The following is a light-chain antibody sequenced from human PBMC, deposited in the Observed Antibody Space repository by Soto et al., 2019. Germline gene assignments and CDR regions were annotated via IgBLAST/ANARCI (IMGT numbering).Light chain of an antibody. CDR1: SSDVGGYNY. CDR2: EVS. V-gene: IGLV2-14*01. CDR3: GSYKRIPTLMI. Sequence: QSVLTQPASVSGSPGQSITISCTGTSSDVGGYNYVSWYQQRPGKAPKLMIYEVSNRPSGVSHRFSGSKSDNTASLTISGLQAEAEANYYAGSYKRIPTLMIFGGGPSSPS. J-gene: IGLJ2*01.